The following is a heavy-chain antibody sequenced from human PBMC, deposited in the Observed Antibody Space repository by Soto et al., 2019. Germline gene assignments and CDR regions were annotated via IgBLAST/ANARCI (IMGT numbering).Heavy chain of an antibody. Sequence: PSETLSLTCTVSGGSISSYYWSWIRQSPGKGPEWIGYVHHSGTTNYNPSLESRVTMSLDTSKNQFSLKLNAVTAADTAVYYCGTRPPGGVYFGVFDYWSQGTLVTVSS. CDR3: GTRPPGGVYFGVFDY. J-gene: IGHJ4*02. CDR1: GGSISSYY. CDR2: VHHSGTT. D-gene: IGHD2-21*01. V-gene: IGHV4-59*01.